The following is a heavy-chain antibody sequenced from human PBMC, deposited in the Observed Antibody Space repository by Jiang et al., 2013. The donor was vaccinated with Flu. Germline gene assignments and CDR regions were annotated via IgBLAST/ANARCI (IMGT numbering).Heavy chain of an antibody. Sequence: SGAEVKKPGASVKVSCKASGYTFTSYYMHWVRQAPGQGLEWMGIINPSGGSTSYAQKFQGRVTMTRDTSTSTVYMELSSLRSEDTAVYYCAREYRARNTSYYYGMDVWGQGTTVTVSS. V-gene: IGHV1-46*01. CDR3: AREYRARNTSYYYGMDV. D-gene: IGHD3-16*02. CDR2: INPSGGST. J-gene: IGHJ6*02. CDR1: GYTFTSYY.